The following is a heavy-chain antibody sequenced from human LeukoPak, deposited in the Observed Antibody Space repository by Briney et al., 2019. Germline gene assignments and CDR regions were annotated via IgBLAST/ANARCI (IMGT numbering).Heavy chain of an antibody. Sequence: NPGGSLRLSCVASGFTFSSYSMNWVRQAPGKGLEWVSSISSSSSYIYYADSVKGRFTISRDNAKNSLYLQMNSLRAEDTAVYYCASGYSSSWFNPHYFDYWGQGTLVTVSS. CDR2: ISSSSSYI. D-gene: IGHD6-13*01. CDR1: GFTFSSYS. CDR3: ASGYSSSWFNPHYFDY. J-gene: IGHJ4*02. V-gene: IGHV3-21*01.